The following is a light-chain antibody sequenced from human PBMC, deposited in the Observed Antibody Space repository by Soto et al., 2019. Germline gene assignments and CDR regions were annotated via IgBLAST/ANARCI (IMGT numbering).Light chain of an antibody. V-gene: IGLV2-14*01. Sequence: QSALTQPASVSGSPGQSITISCTGTSSDVGGYNYVSWYQQHPGKAPKVIIYEVSNRPSGVSNRFSGSKSGNTASLTTSGLLAEDEADYYCNSYTSCSARVFGGGTELTV. CDR3: NSYTSCSARV. J-gene: IGLJ3*02. CDR2: EVS. CDR1: SSDVGGYNY.